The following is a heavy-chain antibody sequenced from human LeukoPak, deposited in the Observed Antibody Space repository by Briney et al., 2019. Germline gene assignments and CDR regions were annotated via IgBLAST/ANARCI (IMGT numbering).Heavy chain of an antibody. CDR1: GGSISSSNW. Sequence: SETLSLTCAVSGGSISSSNWWSWVRQPPGKGLEWIGEIYHSGSTNYNPSLKSRVTISVDKSKNQFSLKLSSVTAADTAVYYCAKEAYFRIAAAGYPDYWGQGTLVTVSS. D-gene: IGHD6-13*01. J-gene: IGHJ4*02. V-gene: IGHV4-4*02. CDR2: IYHSGST. CDR3: AKEAYFRIAAAGYPDY.